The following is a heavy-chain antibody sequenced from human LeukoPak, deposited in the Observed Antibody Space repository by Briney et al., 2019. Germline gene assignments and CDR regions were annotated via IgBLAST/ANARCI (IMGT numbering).Heavy chain of an antibody. CDR3: ARETSQKRAHYMDV. CDR1: GGSISSYY. V-gene: IGHV4-59*01. Sequence: SETLSLTCTVSGGSISSYYWSWIRQPPGKGLEWIGYIYYSGSTNYNPSLKSRVTISVDTSKKQFSLKLTSVTVADTAVYYCARETSQKRAHYMDVWGKGTTVTISS. CDR2: IYYSGST. J-gene: IGHJ6*03.